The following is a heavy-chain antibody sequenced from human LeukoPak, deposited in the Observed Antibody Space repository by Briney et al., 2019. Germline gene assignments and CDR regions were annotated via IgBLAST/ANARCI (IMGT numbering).Heavy chain of an antibody. D-gene: IGHD2-21*02. CDR3: ARYGDPTYYFDQ. Sequence: PSETLSLTCTVSGGSISSYYWSWIRQPAGKGLEWIGRLYTSGDIKYNPSLESRVTMSVDTSKNQFSLQLTSVTAADTAVYYCARYGDPTYYFDQWGQGTLVTVSS. J-gene: IGHJ4*02. CDR2: LYTSGDI. CDR1: GGSISSYY. V-gene: IGHV4-4*07.